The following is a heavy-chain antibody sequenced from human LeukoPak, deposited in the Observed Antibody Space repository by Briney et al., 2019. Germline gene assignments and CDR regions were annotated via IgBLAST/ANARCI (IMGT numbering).Heavy chain of an antibody. CDR2: ISGSGGST. D-gene: IGHD3-22*01. CDR3: AKPSWGSSGYFDY. J-gene: IGHJ4*02. Sequence: GGSLRLSCAASGFTFDDYGMSWVRQAPGKGLEWVSAISGSGGSTYYADSVKGRFTISRDNSKNTLYLQMNSLRTEDTAVYYCAKPSWGSSGYFDYWGQGTLVTASS. V-gene: IGHV3-23*01. CDR1: GFTFDDYG.